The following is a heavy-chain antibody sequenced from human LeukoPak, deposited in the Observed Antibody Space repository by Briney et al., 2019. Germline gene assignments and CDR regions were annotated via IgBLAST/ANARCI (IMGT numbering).Heavy chain of an antibody. J-gene: IGHJ4*02. V-gene: IGHV4-38-2*01. CDR2: IYHSGRT. D-gene: IGHD2-2*01. CDR1: DYSINSGHY. Sequence: PSETLSLTCAVSDYSINSGHYWGWIRQPPGKGLEWIGSIYHSGRTYYNPSLKSRVTTSVDTSKNQFSLKLNSVTAADTAVYYCARHASPDIVIVPAATFDYWGQGTLVTVSS. CDR3: ARHASPDIVIVPAATFDY.